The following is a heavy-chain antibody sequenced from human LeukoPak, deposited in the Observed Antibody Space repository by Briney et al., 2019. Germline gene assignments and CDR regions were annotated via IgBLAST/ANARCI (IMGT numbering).Heavy chain of an antibody. CDR2: ISSSGSTI. J-gene: IGHJ4*02. D-gene: IGHD3-16*02. CDR1: GFTFSSYE. V-gene: IGHV3-48*03. CDR3: ARVGGLRLGELSFDY. Sequence: PGGSLRLSCAASGFTFSSYEMNWVRQAPGKGLEWVSYISSSGSTIYYADSVKGRFTISRDNAKNSLCLQMNSLRAEDTAVYYCARVGGLRLGELSFDYWGQGTLVTVSS.